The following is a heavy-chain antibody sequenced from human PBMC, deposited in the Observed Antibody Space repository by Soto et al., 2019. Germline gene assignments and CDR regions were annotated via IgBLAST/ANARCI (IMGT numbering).Heavy chain of an antibody. CDR1: GYPFHNYY. J-gene: IGHJ6*02. CDR2: INPRGGRT. D-gene: IGHD3-3*01. CDR3: AREGDFWSGYQPPYYDMNV. Sequence: QVQLVQSGAEVKKPGASAKVSCKASGYPFHNYYIHWVRQAPGQGLEWMGMINPRGGRTNYAQKFQGRVTVTRDTSTSTVYMELSSLRSEDTAVYYCAREGDFWSGYQPPYYDMNVWGQGTTVTASS. V-gene: IGHV1-46*02.